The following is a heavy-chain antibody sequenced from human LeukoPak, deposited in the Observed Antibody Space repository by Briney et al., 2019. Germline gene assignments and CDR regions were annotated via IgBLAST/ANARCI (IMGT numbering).Heavy chain of an antibody. D-gene: IGHD3-22*01. Sequence: PSETLFLTCTVSGGSISSYYWSWIRQPAGKGLEWIGRIYTSGSTNYNPSLKSRVTMSVDTSKNQFSLKLSSVTAADTAVYYCARLRVVVVPDAFDIWGQGTMVTVSS. CDR2: IYTSGST. CDR1: GGSISSYY. J-gene: IGHJ3*02. V-gene: IGHV4-4*07. CDR3: ARLRVVVVPDAFDI.